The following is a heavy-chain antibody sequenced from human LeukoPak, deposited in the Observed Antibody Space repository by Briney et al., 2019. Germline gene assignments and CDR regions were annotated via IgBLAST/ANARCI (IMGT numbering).Heavy chain of an antibody. J-gene: IGHJ4*02. Sequence: PGWSQRLSCAASEFIISSYVMHWVQKAAGKGVEWVTVIWYDGSKTYYVESVKGRFTIFRDNSKNTLYLQMNSRRAEDTAVYYCAKDWYSSGWYYFDYWGKGNLVTVSS. CDR1: EFIISSYV. V-gene: IGHV3-33*06. CDR2: IWYDGSKT. CDR3: AKDWYSSGWYYFDY. D-gene: IGHD6-19*01.